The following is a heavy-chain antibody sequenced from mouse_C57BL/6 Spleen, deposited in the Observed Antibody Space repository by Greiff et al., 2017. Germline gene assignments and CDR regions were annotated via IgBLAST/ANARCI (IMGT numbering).Heavy chain of an antibody. CDR1: GYAFTNYL. Sequence: VQLQQSGAELVRPGTSVKVSCKASGYAFTNYLLEWVKQRPGQGLEWIGVINPGSGGTNYNEKFKGKATLTADKSSSTAYMQLSSLTSEDSAVYFCARRDGNWYFDVWGTGTTVTVSS. CDR3: ARRDGNWYFDV. CDR2: INPGSGGT. J-gene: IGHJ1*03. V-gene: IGHV1-54*01. D-gene: IGHD3-3*01.